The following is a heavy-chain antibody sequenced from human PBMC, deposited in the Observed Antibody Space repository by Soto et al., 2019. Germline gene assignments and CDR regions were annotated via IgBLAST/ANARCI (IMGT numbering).Heavy chain of an antibody. CDR1: GFTFSGYA. J-gene: IGHJ4*02. CDR3: ARGAYRYFDY. D-gene: IGHD4-4*01. V-gene: IGHV3-30-3*01. Sequence: QVQLVESGGGVVQPGKSLRLSCVASGFTFSGYAMHWIRQAPGKAPEWVALISSDGNSTLYADSVRGRFTISRDNSRDTLYLQLNSLRPDATAVFSCARGAYRYFDYWGQGTLVTVSS. CDR2: ISSDGNST.